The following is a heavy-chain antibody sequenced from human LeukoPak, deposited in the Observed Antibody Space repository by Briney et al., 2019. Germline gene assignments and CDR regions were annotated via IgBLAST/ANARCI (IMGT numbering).Heavy chain of an antibody. CDR2: ISGYSGDT. Sequence: ASVKVSCKASGYTFIDYGIIWVRQAPGQGLEWMGWISGYSGDTKYAQKLQGRVTMTTDTSTSTAYMELRSLRSDDTAVYYCARDPYYYDSSGYSLDYWGQGTLVTVSS. CDR3: ARDPYYYDSSGYSLDY. CDR1: GYTFIDYG. V-gene: IGHV1-18*01. J-gene: IGHJ4*02. D-gene: IGHD3-22*01.